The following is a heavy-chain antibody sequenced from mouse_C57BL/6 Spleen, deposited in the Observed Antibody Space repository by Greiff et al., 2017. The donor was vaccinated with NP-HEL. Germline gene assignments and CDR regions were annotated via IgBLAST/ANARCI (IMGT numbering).Heavy chain of an antibody. CDR1: GYTFTDYY. V-gene: IGHV1-26*01. CDR2: INPNNGGT. D-gene: IGHD2-3*01. Sequence: VQLQQSGPELVKPGASVKISCKASGYTFTDYYMNWVKQSHGKSLEWIGDINPNNGGTSYNQKFKGKATLTVDKSSSTAYMELRSLTSEDSAVYYCARSLDGYWYFDVWGTGTTVTVSS. CDR3: ARSLDGYWYFDV. J-gene: IGHJ1*03.